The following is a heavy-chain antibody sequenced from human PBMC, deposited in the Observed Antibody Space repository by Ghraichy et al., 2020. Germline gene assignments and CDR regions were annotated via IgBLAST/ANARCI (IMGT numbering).Heavy chain of an antibody. CDR3: ARDNGWYNY. Sequence: SETLSLTCSVSGASTSRYYLSWIRQPAGKGLEWIGRIYTTGGTNYNPSLKSRVTMSVDTFNNRFFLKLTSVTAADTAVYYCARDNGWYNYWGQGILVTDSS. CDR2: IYTTGGT. CDR1: GASTSRYY. V-gene: IGHV4-4*07. D-gene: IGHD6-19*01. J-gene: IGHJ4*02.